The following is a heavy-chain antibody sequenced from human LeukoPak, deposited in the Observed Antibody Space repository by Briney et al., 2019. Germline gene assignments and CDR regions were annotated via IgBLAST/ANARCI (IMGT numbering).Heavy chain of an antibody. J-gene: IGHJ4*02. CDR2: ITTYNGNT. CDR1: GYTFTRYG. Sequence: ASVKVSCKTSGYTFTRYGITWVRQAPGRGLEWIGWITTYNGNTNYAQKFQGRVTMTTDTSTSTAYMELRSLRSDDTAVYYCAVETYYYDTPFDYWGQGTLVTVSS. D-gene: IGHD3-22*01. V-gene: IGHV1-18*01. CDR3: AVETYYYDTPFDY.